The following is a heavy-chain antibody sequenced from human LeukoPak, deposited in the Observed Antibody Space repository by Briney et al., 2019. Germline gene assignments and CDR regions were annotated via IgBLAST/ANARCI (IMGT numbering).Heavy chain of an antibody. J-gene: IGHJ4*02. V-gene: IGHV3-48*01. CDR1: GSTFSSYN. Sequence: GGSLRLSCAASGSTFSSYNMNWVRQAPGKGLEWISYITSSSTTIYYADSVKGRLTISRDNARNSLYLQKNSLRAEDTAVYFCASVSWDYWGQGTLVTVSS. CDR3: ASVSWDY. CDR2: ITSSSTTI. D-gene: IGHD5/OR15-5a*01.